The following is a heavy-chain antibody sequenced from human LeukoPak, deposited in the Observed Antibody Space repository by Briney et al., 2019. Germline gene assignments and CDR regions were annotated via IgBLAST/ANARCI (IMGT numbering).Heavy chain of an antibody. D-gene: IGHD3-3*01. J-gene: IGHJ3*02. CDR3: ARETYYDFWSGTEGGAFDI. CDR1: GFTFSSYA. CDR2: ISYDGSNK. Sequence: PGRSLRLSCAASGFTFSSYAMHWVRQAPGKGLEWVAVISYDGSNKYYADSVKGRFTISRDNSKNTLYLQMNSLRAEDTAVYYCARETYYDFWSGTEGGAFDIWGQGTMVTVSS. V-gene: IGHV3-30*04.